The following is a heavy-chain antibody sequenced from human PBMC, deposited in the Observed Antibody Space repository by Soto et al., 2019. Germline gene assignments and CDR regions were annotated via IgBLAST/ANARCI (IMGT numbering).Heavy chain of an antibody. CDR3: ARQEWIQLWPDDY. J-gene: IGHJ4*02. V-gene: IGHV4-39*01. CDR2: IYYSGST. D-gene: IGHD5-18*01. CDR1: GVFIRSSRDY. Sequence: QLQLQESGPGLVKPSETLSLTCTVSGVFIRSSRDYWGWIRQPPGKGLERIGSIYYSGSTYYNPSLQSRVTISVDTSKNQFSRKLSFVPAADSAVYYCARQEWIQLWPDDYWGQGTLVTVSS.